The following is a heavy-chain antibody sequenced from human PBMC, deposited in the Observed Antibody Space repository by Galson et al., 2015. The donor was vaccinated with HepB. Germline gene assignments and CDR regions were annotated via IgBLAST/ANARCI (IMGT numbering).Heavy chain of an antibody. CDR2: IHSDGSST. CDR1: GFTFGAYW. CDR3: ARDLRTDR. Sequence: SLRLSCAASGFTFGAYWMHWVRQAPGKGLVWVSRIHSDGSSTSYADSVKGRFTISRDNAKNTLYLQMNSLRAEDTAVYYCARDLRTDRWGQGTLVTVSS. V-gene: IGHV3-74*01. J-gene: IGHJ4*02. D-gene: IGHD1-14*01.